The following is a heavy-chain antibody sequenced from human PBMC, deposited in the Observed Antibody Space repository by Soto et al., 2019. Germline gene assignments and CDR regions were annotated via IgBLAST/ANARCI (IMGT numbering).Heavy chain of an antibody. J-gene: IGHJ4*02. Sequence: GGSLRLSCAASGFTFSSYGMHWVRQAPGKGLEWVAVISYDGSNKYYADSVKGRFTISRDNSKNTLYLQMNSLRAEDTAVYYCAKGSYGGNSAPSADYFDYWGQGTLVTVS. CDR2: ISYDGSNK. D-gene: IGHD4-17*01. V-gene: IGHV3-30*18. CDR1: GFTFSSYG. CDR3: AKGSYGGNSAPSADYFDY.